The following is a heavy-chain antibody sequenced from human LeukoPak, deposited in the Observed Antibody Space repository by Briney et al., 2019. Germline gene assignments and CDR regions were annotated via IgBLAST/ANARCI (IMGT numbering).Heavy chain of an antibody. CDR3: VRGTGEGRY. D-gene: IGHD3/OR15-3a*01. V-gene: IGHV3-21*01. CDR2: MDGGSTYK. CDR1: GFNFNTYS. Sequence: GGSLRLSCAASGFNFNTYSMTWVRQAPGKGLEWVSSMDGGSTYKYYADSLKGRFIISRDNTKNSLFLQINSLRPEDTAVYFCVRGTGEGRYWGQGILVTVSS. J-gene: IGHJ4*02.